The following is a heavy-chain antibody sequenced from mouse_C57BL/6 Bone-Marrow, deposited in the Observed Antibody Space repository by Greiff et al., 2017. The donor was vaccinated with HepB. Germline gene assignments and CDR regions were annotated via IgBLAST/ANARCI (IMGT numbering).Heavy chain of an antibody. CDR2: ISDGGSYT. CDR3: AGAPMTTVVADWYFDV. J-gene: IGHJ1*03. CDR1: GFTFSSYA. Sequence: DVKLQESGGGLVKPGGSLKLSCAASGFTFSSYAMSWVRQTPEKRLEWVATISDGGSYTYYPDNVKGRFTISRDNAKNNLYLQMSHLKSEDTAMYYCAGAPMTTVVADWYFDVWGTGTTVTVSS. D-gene: IGHD1-1*01. V-gene: IGHV5-4*03.